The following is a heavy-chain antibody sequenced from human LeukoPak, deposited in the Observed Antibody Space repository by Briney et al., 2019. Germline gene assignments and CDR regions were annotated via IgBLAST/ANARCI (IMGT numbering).Heavy chain of an antibody. Sequence: SETLSLTCTVASGSSRISSYYWGWIRQPPGKGLEWIGYIYYSGSTYYNPSLKSRVTISVDTSKNQFSLKLSSVTAADTAVYYCASANQYCSSTSCYKAGWFDPWGQGTLVTVSS. CDR3: ASANQYCSSTSCYKAGWFDP. CDR1: SGSSRISSYY. V-gene: IGHV4-30-4*08. D-gene: IGHD2-2*02. J-gene: IGHJ5*02. CDR2: IYYSGST.